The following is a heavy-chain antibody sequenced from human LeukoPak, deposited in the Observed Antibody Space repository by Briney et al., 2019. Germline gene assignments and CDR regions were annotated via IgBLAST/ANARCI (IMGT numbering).Heavy chain of an antibody. V-gene: IGHV4-59*01. Sequence: PSETLSLTCTVSGGSISSYYWSWIRQPPGKGLEWIGYIYYSGSTNYNPSLKSRVTISVDTSKNQFSLKLSSVTAADTAVYYCTRGSIAYYYMDVWGRGTTVTISS. CDR1: GGSISSYY. D-gene: IGHD3-22*01. CDR3: TRGSIAYYYMDV. J-gene: IGHJ6*03. CDR2: IYYSGST.